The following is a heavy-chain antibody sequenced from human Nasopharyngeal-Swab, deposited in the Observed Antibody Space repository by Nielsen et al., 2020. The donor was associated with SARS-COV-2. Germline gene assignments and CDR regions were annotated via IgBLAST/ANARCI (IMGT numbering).Heavy chain of an antibody. CDR2: INSDGSST. J-gene: IGHJ3*02. CDR3: ARVRGDYDSSGYYYHDGAFDI. V-gene: IGHV3-74*01. Sequence: GGSLRLCCAASGFTFGRYWMYWVRQAPGKGMVWVLCINSDGSSTSYADSVKGRFTISRDNAKNTLYLQMNSLRAEDTAVYYCARVRGDYDSSGYYYHDGAFDIWGQGTMVTVSS. D-gene: IGHD3-22*01. CDR1: GFTFGRYW.